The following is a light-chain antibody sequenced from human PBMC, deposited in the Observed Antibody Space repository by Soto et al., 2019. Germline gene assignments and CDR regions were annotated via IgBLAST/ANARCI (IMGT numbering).Light chain of an antibody. CDR1: SSNIGAGYD. CDR3: QSYDSSLSGSEV. V-gene: IGLV1-40*01. J-gene: IGLJ2*01. Sequence: QAVVTQPPSVSGAPGQRVTISCTGSSSNIGAGYDVHWYQQLPGTAPKLLIYGNSNRPSGVPDRFSGSKSGTSASLAITGLQAEDEADYYCQSYDSSLSGSEVFGGATKLTVL. CDR2: GNS.